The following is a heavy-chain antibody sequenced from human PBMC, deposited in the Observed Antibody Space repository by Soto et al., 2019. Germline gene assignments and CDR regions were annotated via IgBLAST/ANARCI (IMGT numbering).Heavy chain of an antibody. CDR3: AASIFYYGMDV. CDR2: IYPGDSDT. Sequence: GKSVKISCQGFGYTFTNYCIGWVHQMPGKGPEWMGIIYPGDSDTKYNPSFQGQVTISADKSITTTYLQWSSLKASDTAIYYCAASIFYYGMDVWGQGTTVTVSS. CDR1: GYTFTNYC. V-gene: IGHV5-51*07. J-gene: IGHJ6*02.